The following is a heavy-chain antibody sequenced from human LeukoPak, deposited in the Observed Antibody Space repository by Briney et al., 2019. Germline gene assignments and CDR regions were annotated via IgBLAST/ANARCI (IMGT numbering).Heavy chain of an antibody. CDR1: GGTFSSYA. V-gene: IGHV1-69*13. J-gene: IGHJ5*02. CDR2: IIPIFGTA. D-gene: IGHD3-3*01. Sequence: ASVKVSCKASGGTFSSYAISWERQAPGQGLEWMGGIIPIFGTANYAQKFQGRVTITADESTSTAYMELSSLRSEDTAVYYCARGGYDFWSGYYTGFFDPWGQGTLVTVSS. CDR3: ARGGYDFWSGYYTGFFDP.